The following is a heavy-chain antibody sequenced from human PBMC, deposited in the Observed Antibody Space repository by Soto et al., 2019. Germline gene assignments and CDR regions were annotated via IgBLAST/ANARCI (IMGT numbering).Heavy chain of an antibody. J-gene: IGHJ4*02. Sequence: SLKGYRKGAGYTLTSDAMHWVRMETRQRLEWMGWINAGNGNTKYSQKFQGRVTITRDTSASTAYMELSSLRSEDTAVYYCARVGYSSSWALDYWGQRTLGTGSS. V-gene: IGHV1-3*01. D-gene: IGHD6-13*01. CDR2: INAGNGNT. CDR3: ARVGYSSSWALDY. CDR1: GYTLTSDA.